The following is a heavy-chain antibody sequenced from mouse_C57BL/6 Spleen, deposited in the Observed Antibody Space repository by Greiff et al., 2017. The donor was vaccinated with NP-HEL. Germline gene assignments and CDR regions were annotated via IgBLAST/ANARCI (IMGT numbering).Heavy chain of an antibody. CDR1: GYSFTGYY. Sequence: EVQRVESGPELVKPGASVKISCKASGYSFTGYYMNWVKQSPEKSLEWIGEINPSTGGTTYNQKFKAKATLTVDKSSSTAYMQLKSLTSEDSAVYYCARSGDAFDYWGQGTTLTVSS. D-gene: IGHD3-1*01. J-gene: IGHJ2*01. CDR2: INPSTGGT. CDR3: ARSGDAFDY. V-gene: IGHV1-42*01.